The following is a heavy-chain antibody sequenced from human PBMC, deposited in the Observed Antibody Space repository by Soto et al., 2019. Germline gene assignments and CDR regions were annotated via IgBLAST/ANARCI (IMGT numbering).Heavy chain of an antibody. CDR3: SQVTITIGPSIGLDSFDT. CDR1: GFSLTTKGVG. J-gene: IGHJ6*02. D-gene: IGHD3-3*01. V-gene: IGHV2-5*05. CDR2: VYWDDDR. Sequence: SGPTLVNPTPALTLTCTFSGFSLTTKGVGVGWIRQPAGQALEWRGVVYWDDDRGYGQSLKSRLAIAQDTTKNQVGSTFTTVETVDTATYYCSQVTITIGPSIGLDSFDTWGQATTVAVAS.